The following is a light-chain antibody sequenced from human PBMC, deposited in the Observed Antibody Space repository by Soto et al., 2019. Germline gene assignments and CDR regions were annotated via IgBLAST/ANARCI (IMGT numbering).Light chain of an antibody. CDR3: QQYHYWPIT. CDR2: SAS. V-gene: IGKV3-15*01. CDR1: QSLGGN. J-gene: IGKJ5*01. Sequence: EIVMTQSPATLAVSPGYTSTLSFRASQSLGGNLAWYQQKPGQAPRLLIFSASTRATGFPPRFNGTGSGTEFTLTISSLQSEDFAVYYCQQYHYWPITFGLGTRLEIK.